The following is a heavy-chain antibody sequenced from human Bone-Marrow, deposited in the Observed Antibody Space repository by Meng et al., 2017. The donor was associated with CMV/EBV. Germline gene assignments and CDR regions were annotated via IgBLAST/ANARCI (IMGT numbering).Heavy chain of an antibody. J-gene: IGHJ4*02. CDR3: ARGPAGYCSSTSCYLFDY. V-gene: IGHV1-46*01. Sequence: TFTSYYMYWVRQAPGQGLEWMGIINPSGGSTSYAQKFQGRVTMTRDTSTSTVYMELSSLRSEDTAVYYCARGPAGYCSSTSCYLFDYWGQGTLVTVSS. CDR2: INPSGGST. D-gene: IGHD2-2*01. CDR1: TFTSYY.